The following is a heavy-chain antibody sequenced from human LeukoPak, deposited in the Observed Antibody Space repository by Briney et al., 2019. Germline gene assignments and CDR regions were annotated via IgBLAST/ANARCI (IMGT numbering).Heavy chain of an antibody. CDR1: GGSFSGYY. CDR3: ARGGCTNGVCYSYNY. V-gene: IGHV4-34*01. D-gene: IGHD2-8*01. CDR2: INHRGST. Sequence: SETLSLTCAVYGGSFSGYYWSWIRQPPGKGLEWIGEINHRGSTNYNPSLKSRVTISVDTSKNQFSLKLSSVTAADTAVYYCARGGCTNGVCYSYNYWGQGTLVTVSS. J-gene: IGHJ4*02.